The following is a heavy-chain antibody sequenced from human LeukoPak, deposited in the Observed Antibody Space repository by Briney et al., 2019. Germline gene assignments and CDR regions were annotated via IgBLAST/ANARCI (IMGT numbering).Heavy chain of an antibody. V-gene: IGHV3-23*01. CDR1: GLTFSTYA. CDR2: ISASGGPT. Sequence: HPGGSLRLSCAASGLTFSTYAMSWVRQAPGKGLEWVSVISASGGPTYYADSVKGRFTISRDNSKNTLYLQMKSLRAEDPAVYYCAKSLGGTYYDFLSYTSWGQGTLVTVSS. CDR3: AKSLGGTYYDFLSYTS. J-gene: IGHJ4*02. D-gene: IGHD3-3*01.